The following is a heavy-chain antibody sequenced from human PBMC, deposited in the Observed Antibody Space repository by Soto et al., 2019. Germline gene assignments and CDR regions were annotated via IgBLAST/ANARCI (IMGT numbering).Heavy chain of an antibody. Sequence: SETLSLTCAVNSGSFTAYCWTWIRQAPGKGLEWIGEINHSGSTNYNPSLKSRVTISVDTSRNQFSLKVNTVTAADTGVYYCARVRGGYYYGVDVWGQGTTVTVSS. CDR1: SGSFTAYC. CDR2: INHSGST. V-gene: IGHV4-34*01. J-gene: IGHJ6*02. CDR3: ARVRGGYYYGVDV.